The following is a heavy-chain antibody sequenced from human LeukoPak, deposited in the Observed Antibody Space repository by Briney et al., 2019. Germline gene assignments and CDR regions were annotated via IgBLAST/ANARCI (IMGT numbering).Heavy chain of an antibody. Sequence: SVKVSCKASGGTFSSYAISWVRQAPGQGLEWMGGIIPIFGTANYAQKFQGRVTMTRDMSTSTVYMELSSLRSEDTAVYYCARVDNWNFDYWGQGTLVTVSS. CDR1: GGTFSSYA. CDR3: ARVDNWNFDY. V-gene: IGHV1-69*05. D-gene: IGHD1-20*01. CDR2: IIPIFGTA. J-gene: IGHJ4*02.